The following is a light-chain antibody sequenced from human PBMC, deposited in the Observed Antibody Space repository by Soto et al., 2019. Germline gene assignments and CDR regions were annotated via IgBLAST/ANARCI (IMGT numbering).Light chain of an antibody. CDR1: SSDVGGYNY. Sequence: LTQPASVSGSPGQSITISCTGTSSDVGGYNYVSWHQQHPGNAPKLMIYDVSNRPSGVSNRFSGSKSGNTASLTISGLQAEDEADYYCSSYTSSSTYVFGSGTKVTVL. J-gene: IGLJ1*01. CDR2: DVS. CDR3: SSYTSSSTYV. V-gene: IGLV2-14*01.